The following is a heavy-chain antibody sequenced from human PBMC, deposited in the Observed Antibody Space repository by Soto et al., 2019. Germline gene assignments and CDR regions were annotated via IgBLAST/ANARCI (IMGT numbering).Heavy chain of an antibody. CDR3: ALGMFMDV. CDR2: IDHSGTT. CDR1: GASLSSSGHY. V-gene: IGHV4-31*03. Sequence: QVQLQESGPGLVKPSQTLSLTCTVSGASLSSSGHYWNWVRQHPGKGLEWIGYIDHSGTTYYNPSLKSRLAMSIDPSKNQLSLEVTSVTAADTALYFCALGMFMDVWGRWTRVTVSA. D-gene: IGHD3-16*01. J-gene: IGHJ6*04.